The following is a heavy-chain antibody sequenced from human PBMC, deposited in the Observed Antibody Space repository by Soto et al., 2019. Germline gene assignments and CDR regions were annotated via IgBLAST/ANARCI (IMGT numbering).Heavy chain of an antibody. CDR2: ISYDGSNK. Sequence: GGCLRLACAASGVTFSSYGMHWFRQAPGKGLEWVAVISYDGSNKYYADSVKGRFTISRDNSKNTLYLQMNSLRAEDTAVYYCAKVSSSVGLDYWGQGTLVTVSS. J-gene: IGHJ4*02. D-gene: IGHD6-6*01. CDR3: AKVSSSVGLDY. V-gene: IGHV3-30*18. CDR1: GVTFSSYG.